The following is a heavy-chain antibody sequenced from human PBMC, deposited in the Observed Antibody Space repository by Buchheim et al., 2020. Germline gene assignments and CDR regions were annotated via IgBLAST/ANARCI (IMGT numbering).Heavy chain of an antibody. CDR1: GFNVNNNY. CDR2: IYSGDTT. D-gene: IGHD3-22*01. Sequence: EDQLMESGGGLVQPGGSLRLSCAVSGFNVNNNYMTWVRQAPGKGLEWVSVIYSGDTTRYAESVKGRFTISRDSSTNTLFLQMNNLKIEDTGVYYCARDTSAKDRSDRWGQG. CDR3: ARDTSAKDRSDR. J-gene: IGHJ4*02. V-gene: IGHV3-66*01.